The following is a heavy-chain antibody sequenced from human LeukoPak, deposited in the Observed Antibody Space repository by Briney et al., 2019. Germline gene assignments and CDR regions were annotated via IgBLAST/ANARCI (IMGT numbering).Heavy chain of an antibody. J-gene: IGHJ6*02. CDR1: GFTFSSYT. V-gene: IGHV3-23*01. CDR3: AKDLEYSRSHGMDV. CDR2: ISGSGGTT. Sequence: GGSLRLSCAASGFTFSSYTMTWVRQAPGKGLEWVSGISGSGGTTYYADSVKGRFTISRDNSKNTLYLQMNSLRAEDTAVYYCAKDLEYSRSHGMDVWGQGTTVTVSS. D-gene: IGHD6-6*01.